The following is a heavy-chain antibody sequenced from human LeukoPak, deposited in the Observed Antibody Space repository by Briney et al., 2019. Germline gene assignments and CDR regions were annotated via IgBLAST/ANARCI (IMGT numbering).Heavy chain of an antibody. D-gene: IGHD6-19*01. J-gene: IGHJ4*02. Sequence: SETLSLTCTVSGGSISSSSYYWGWIRQPPGKGLEWIGSIYYSGSTYYNPSLKSRVTISVDTSKNQFSLKLSSVTAADTAVYYCARVAVADHYFDYWGQGTLVTVSS. CDR3: ARVAVADHYFDY. CDR1: GGSISSSSYY. V-gene: IGHV4-39*07. CDR2: IYYSGST.